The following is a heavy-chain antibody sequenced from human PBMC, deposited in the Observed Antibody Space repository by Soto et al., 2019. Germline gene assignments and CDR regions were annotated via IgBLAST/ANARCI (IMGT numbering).Heavy chain of an antibody. J-gene: IGHJ5*02. Sequence: GASVKLSCKASGYTFTSYGISCVRQAPGQGLEWMGWISAYNGNTNYAQKLQGRVTMTTDTSTSTAYMELRSLRSDDTAVYYCARDILTGYYQGRYNWFDPWGQGTLVTVSS. CDR2: ISAYNGNT. V-gene: IGHV1-18*01. CDR1: GYTFTSYG. D-gene: IGHD3-9*01. CDR3: ARDILTGYYQGRYNWFDP.